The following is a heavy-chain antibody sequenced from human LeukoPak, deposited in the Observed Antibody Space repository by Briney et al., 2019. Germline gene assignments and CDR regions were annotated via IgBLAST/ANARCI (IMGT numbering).Heavy chain of an antibody. CDR3: ARDRYYYDSSGYFRGSSYYYYGMDV. CDR1: GFTVSSNY. V-gene: IGHV3-53*01. Sequence: QAGGSLRHSCAASGFTVSSNYMSWVRQAPGKGLEWVSVIYSGGSTYYADSVKGRFTISRDNSKNTLYLQMNSLRAEDTAVYYCARDRYYYDSSGYFRGSSYYYYGMDVWGQGTTVTVSS. J-gene: IGHJ6*02. D-gene: IGHD3-22*01. CDR2: IYSGGST.